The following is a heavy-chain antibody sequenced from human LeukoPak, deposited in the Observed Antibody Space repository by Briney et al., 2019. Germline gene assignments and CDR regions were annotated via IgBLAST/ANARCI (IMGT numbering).Heavy chain of an antibody. CDR2: VSYLGDDQ. CDR1: VFTFSSYG. Sequence: GGSLRLSCAASVFTFSSYGMHWVRQSPGKGLEWVAVVSYLGDDQFYAESVKGRLTISRDNSKKTVFLQMNSLRGEDTAVYYCVNYRCSGPHYYYGMDVWGRGTTVIVSS. D-gene: IGHD3-16*02. V-gene: IGHV3-30*18. CDR3: VNYRCSGPHYYYGMDV. J-gene: IGHJ6*02.